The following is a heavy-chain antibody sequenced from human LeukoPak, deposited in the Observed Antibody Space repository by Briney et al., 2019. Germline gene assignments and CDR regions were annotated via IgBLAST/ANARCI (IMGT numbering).Heavy chain of an antibody. Sequence: GASVKVSCKASGYTFTNYGISWVRQAPGQGLEWMGWISAYNGNTNYAQKLQGRVTMTTDTSTSTAYMELRSLRSDDTAVYYCASGYSPVGTYYYYGMDVWGRGTTVTVSS. V-gene: IGHV1-18*01. CDR3: ASGYSPVGTYYYYGMDV. CDR2: ISAYNGNT. D-gene: IGHD5-18*01. CDR1: GYTFTNYG. J-gene: IGHJ6*02.